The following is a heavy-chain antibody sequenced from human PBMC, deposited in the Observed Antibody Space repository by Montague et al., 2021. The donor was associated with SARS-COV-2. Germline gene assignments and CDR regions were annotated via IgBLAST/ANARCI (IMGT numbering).Heavy chain of an antibody. J-gene: IGHJ4*02. CDR3: VRGGTMTVVVFDY. Sequence: SETLSLTCTVSGDSISNSNWWTWVRQSPGRGLGWVGEILHSGTSNYNPSLNSRVTMSVNMSRNQFSLRLSNVTAANTAIYYCVRGGTMTVVVFDYWGQGTLVTVSS. CDR1: GDSISNSNW. CDR2: ILHSGTS. V-gene: IGHV4-4*02. D-gene: IGHD3-22*01.